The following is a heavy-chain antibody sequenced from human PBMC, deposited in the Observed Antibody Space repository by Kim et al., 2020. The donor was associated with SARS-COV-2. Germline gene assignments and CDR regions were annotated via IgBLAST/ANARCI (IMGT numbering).Heavy chain of an antibody. J-gene: IGHJ5*02. Sequence: SVKVSCKASGGTFSSYAISWVRQAPGQGLEWMGGIIPIFGTANYAQKFHGRVTITADESTSTAYMELSSLRSEDTAVYYCARANIVVVPAAFHRYNWFDPWGQGTLVTVSS. CDR2: IIPIFGTA. CDR3: ARANIVVVPAAFHRYNWFDP. D-gene: IGHD2-2*01. CDR1: GGTFSSYA. V-gene: IGHV1-69*13.